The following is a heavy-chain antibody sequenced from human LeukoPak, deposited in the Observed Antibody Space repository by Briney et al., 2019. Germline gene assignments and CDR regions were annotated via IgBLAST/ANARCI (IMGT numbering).Heavy chain of an antibody. D-gene: IGHD3-16*01. CDR2: IWYDGSDK. CDR3: ARDSAAGGQLRLTY. V-gene: IGHV3-33*01. CDR1: EFTFSSYA. J-gene: IGHJ4*02. Sequence: GGSLRLSCAASEFTFSSYAMHWVRQAPGKGLEWVAVIWYDGSDKYYADSVKGRFTISRDNSRSTLHLQMNSLRAEDTAVYYCARDSAAGGQLRLTYWGQGTLVTVSS.